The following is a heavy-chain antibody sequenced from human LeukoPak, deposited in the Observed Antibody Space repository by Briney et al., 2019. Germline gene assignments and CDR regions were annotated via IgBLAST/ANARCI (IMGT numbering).Heavy chain of an antibody. CDR3: ARDPYGDYREGWFDP. J-gene: IGHJ5*02. Sequence: SVKVSCKASGGTFSSYAISWVRQAPGQGLEWMGGIIPIFGTANYAQKFQGRVTITADESTSTAYMELSSLRSGDTAVYYCARDPYGDYREGWFDPWGQGTLVTVSS. D-gene: IGHD4-17*01. CDR2: IIPIFGTA. CDR1: GGTFSSYA. V-gene: IGHV1-69*13.